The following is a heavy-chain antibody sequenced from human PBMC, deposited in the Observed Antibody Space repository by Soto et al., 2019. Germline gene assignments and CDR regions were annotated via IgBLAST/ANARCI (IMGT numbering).Heavy chain of an antibody. CDR3: VRDSETSSSWSLDY. D-gene: IGHD6-13*01. CDR2: LSTTGFT. CDR1: GFNVSSDY. Sequence: EVQLVESGGGLIQPGGSLRLSCVASGFNVSSDYMNWVRQATGKGLEWVSVLSTTGFTSYADSVKGRFTISSDSSKNTLYLQMNSLRVEDTAVYYCVRDSETSSSWSLDYWGQGVLVTVSS. J-gene: IGHJ4*02. V-gene: IGHV3-53*01.